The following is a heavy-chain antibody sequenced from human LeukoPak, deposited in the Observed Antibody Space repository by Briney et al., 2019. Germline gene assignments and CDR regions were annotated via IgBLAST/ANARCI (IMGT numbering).Heavy chain of an antibody. CDR1: GFTFSNYW. CDR2: IKQDGSEK. V-gene: IGHV3-7*01. CDR3: ARDWESYSSSSYWFDP. J-gene: IGHJ5*02. D-gene: IGHD6-6*01. Sequence: PGGSLRLSRAASGFTFSNYWMSWVRQAPGKGLEWVANIKQDGSEKYYVDSVKGRFTISRDNAKNSLYLQMNSLRAEDTAVYYCARDWESYSSSSYWFDPWGQGTLVTVSS.